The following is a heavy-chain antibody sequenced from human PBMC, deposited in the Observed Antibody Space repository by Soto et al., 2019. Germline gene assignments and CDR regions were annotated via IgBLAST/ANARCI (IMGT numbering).Heavy chain of an antibody. V-gene: IGHV1-46*01. Sequence: QVQLVQSGAEVKKPGASVKVSCTASGDTFTDYYIHWVRQAPGQGLEWMGTVNPSGGHTTYAQHSLGRMTMTRDTAPSTLYMGLTSLTREDTAVYYCAGVGYVVVVTAALDYWGQGTLVTVSS. D-gene: IGHD2-21*02. CDR3: AGVGYVVVVTAALDY. J-gene: IGHJ4*02. CDR1: GDTFTDYY. CDR2: VNPSGGHT.